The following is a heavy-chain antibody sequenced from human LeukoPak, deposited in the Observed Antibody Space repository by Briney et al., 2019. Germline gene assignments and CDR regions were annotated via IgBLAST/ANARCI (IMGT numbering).Heavy chain of an antibody. CDR3: ARHNRTDRRRTPYDY. D-gene: IGHD1-1*01. CDR2: IKQDGSEL. V-gene: IGHV3-7*03. Sequence: GGSLRLSCAASGFTFSSYGMHWVRQAPGKGLEWVANIKQDGSELYYGDSVKGRFTISRDNAKNSLYVQMNSLRAEDTAVYYCARHNRTDRRRTPYDYWGQGTLVTVSS. J-gene: IGHJ4*02. CDR1: GFTFSSYG.